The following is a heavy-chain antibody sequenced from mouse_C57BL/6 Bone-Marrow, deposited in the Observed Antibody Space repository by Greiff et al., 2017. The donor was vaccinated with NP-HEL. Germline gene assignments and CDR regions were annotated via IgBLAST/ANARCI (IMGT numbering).Heavy chain of an antibody. CDR1: GYTFTSYG. CDR3: ARRKYDQGFAY. Sequence: QVQLQQSGAELARPGASVKLSCKASGYTFTSYGISWVKQRTGQGLEWIGEIYPRSGNTYYNEKFKGKATLTADKSSSTAYMELRSLTSEDSAVYFCARRKYDQGFAYWGQGTLVTVSA. D-gene: IGHD2-14*01. V-gene: IGHV1-81*01. CDR2: IYPRSGNT. J-gene: IGHJ3*01.